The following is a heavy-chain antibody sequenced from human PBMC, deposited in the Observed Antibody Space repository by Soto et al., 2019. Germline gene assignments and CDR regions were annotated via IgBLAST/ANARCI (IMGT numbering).Heavy chain of an antibody. V-gene: IGHV3-23*01. CDR1: GFTFSTYA. CDR2: LSGSGGST. D-gene: IGHD3-10*01. CDR3: AKEWLWFGIRDRFAP. J-gene: IGHJ5*02. Sequence: EGHLFESGGGLVQPGGSLRLSCAASGFTFSTYAMGWDRLAAGKGLEWVSGLSGSGGSTDYADSVKGRCTNSKDNSKHTLYMQMTNLRAEDTVVYYYAKEWLWFGIRDRFAPWGQGTLVTASS.